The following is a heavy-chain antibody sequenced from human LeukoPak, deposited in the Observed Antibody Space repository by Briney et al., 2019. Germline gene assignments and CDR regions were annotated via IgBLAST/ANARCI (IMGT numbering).Heavy chain of an antibody. CDR2: ISISGDTT. D-gene: IGHD4-17*01. Sequence: GGSLRLSCGASGFTFSSHAMTWVRQAPGKGLEWVSAISISGDTTYYADAVKGRFTISRDNSKNTVYLQMNSLRAEDTAVYYCTNEIRPNDYWGQGTLVTVSS. J-gene: IGHJ4*02. CDR3: TNEIRPNDY. V-gene: IGHV3-23*01. CDR1: GFTFSSHA.